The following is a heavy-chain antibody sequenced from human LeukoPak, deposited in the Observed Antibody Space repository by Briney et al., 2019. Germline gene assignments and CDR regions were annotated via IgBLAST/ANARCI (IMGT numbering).Heavy chain of an antibody. CDR2: IYTSGST. J-gene: IGHJ4*02. D-gene: IGHD3-22*01. V-gene: IGHV4-61*02. Sequence: SQTLSLTCTVSGGSISSGSYYWSWIRQPAGKGLEWIGRIYTSGSTNYNPSLKSRVTMSVDTSKNQFSLKMRSVTAADTAVYYCARANYDGSDYWGQGTLVTVSS. CDR1: GGSISSGSYY. CDR3: ARANYDGSDY.